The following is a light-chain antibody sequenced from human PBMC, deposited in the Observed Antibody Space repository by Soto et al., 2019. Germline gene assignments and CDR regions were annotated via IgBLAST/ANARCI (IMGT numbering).Light chain of an antibody. J-gene: IGLJ1*01. V-gene: IGLV1-40*01. CDR2: GNI. Sequence: QSVLTQPPSVSGAPGQTVTISCTGSSSNIGALYDVHWYKQLPGAAPKLLIYGNINRPSGVPDRFSGSKSGTSASLAITGLRAEDEADYYCQSYDSSLSGSVFGTGTKVTVL. CDR1: SSNIGALYD. CDR3: QSYDSSLSGSV.